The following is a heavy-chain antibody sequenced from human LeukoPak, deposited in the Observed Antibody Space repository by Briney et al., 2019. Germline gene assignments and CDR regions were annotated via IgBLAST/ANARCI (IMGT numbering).Heavy chain of an antibody. CDR2: IKPDGGEK. CDR3: ARDALWFGELFIDY. D-gene: IGHD3-10*01. J-gene: IGHJ4*02. V-gene: IGHV3-7*01. CDR1: GFTFSDYW. Sequence: GGSLRLSCAASGFTFSDYWMSWVRQAPGKGLEWVANIKPDGGEKYYVDSVKGRFTISRDNAKNSLYLQMNSLRAEDTAVYYCARDALWFGELFIDYWGQGTLVTVSS.